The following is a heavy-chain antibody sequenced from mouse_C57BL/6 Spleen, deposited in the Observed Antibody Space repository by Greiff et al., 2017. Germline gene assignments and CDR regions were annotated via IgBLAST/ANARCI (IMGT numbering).Heavy chain of an antibody. CDR3: ARKGYDYFDY. Sequence: QVQLQQPGAELVRPGSSVKLSCKASGYTFTSYWMDWVKQRPGQGLEWIGNIYPSDSETHYNQKFKDKATLTVEKSSSTAYMQLSSLTSEDSAVYYCARKGYDYFDYWGQGTTLTVSS. CDR1: GYTFTSYW. CDR2: IYPSDSET. D-gene: IGHD2-2*01. V-gene: IGHV1-61*01. J-gene: IGHJ2*01.